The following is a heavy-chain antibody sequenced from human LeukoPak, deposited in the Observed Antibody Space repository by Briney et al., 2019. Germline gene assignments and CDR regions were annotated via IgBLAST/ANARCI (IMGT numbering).Heavy chain of an antibody. CDR3: ARGQGTVTTH. D-gene: IGHD4-17*01. CDR1: GGSISSYY. CDR2: INHSGSA. J-gene: IGHJ4*02. Sequence: PSETLSLTCTVSGGSISSYYWTWIRQPPGKGLEWIGEINHSGSANCNPSLKSRVTISLDTSKNQFSLKLSSVTAADTAVYYCARGQGTVTTHWGQGTLATVSS. V-gene: IGHV4-34*01.